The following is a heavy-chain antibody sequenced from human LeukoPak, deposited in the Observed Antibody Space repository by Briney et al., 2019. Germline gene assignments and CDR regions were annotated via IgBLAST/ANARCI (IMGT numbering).Heavy chain of an antibody. Sequence: GGSLRLPCGASGFTFTNYNMHWVRQAPGKGPEWVSFINTDGDYIKYAASVKGRFTISRDNSKNTLCLQMNSLRAEDTAVYYCAKDNYYDSSGYYGGIDYWGQGTLVTVSS. CDR2: INTDGDYI. D-gene: IGHD3-22*01. CDR1: GFTFTNYN. V-gene: IGHV3-NL1*01. J-gene: IGHJ4*02. CDR3: AKDNYYDSSGYYGGIDY.